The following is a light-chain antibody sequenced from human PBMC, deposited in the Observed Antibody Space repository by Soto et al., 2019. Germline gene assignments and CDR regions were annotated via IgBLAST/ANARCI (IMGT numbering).Light chain of an antibody. CDR2: EFS. V-gene: IGKV2D-29*01. CDR3: MQSVLFPRT. CDR1: QSLLFSDGKTY. Sequence: DIVMKQTPFSLSVTPGQPASISCKSSQSLLFSDGKTYLYWYLQKPGQPPQLLIYEFSNRLSGVPDKFSGSGSATDFTLKISRVEAVDVGVYYCMQSVLFPRTFGQGTNLDIK. J-gene: IGKJ2*01.